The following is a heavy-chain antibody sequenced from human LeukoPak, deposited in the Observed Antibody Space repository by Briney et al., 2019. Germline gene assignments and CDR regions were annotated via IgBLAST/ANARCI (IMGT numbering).Heavy chain of an antibody. V-gene: IGHV3-48*01. CDR3: VREASGGTKGVSGTFDI. CDR2: ITGGSTTI. CDR1: GFTFRSYN. J-gene: IGHJ3*02. Sequence: GGSLRLSCAASGFTFRSYNMNWVRQAPGKGLEWVSYITGGSTTIYYADSVKGRFTISRDNAKNSLYLQMNSLRAEDTAVYHCVREASGGTKGVSGTFDIWGQGTLVTVSS. D-gene: IGHD6-13*01.